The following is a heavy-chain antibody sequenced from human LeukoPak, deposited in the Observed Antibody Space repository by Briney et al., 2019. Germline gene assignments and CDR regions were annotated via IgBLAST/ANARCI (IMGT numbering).Heavy chain of an antibody. J-gene: IGHJ3*02. CDR3: AKDALWLVVALTPDAFDI. CDR2: INSDGRST. Sequence: HPGGSLRLSCVASGFTFSRYWMHWVRQAPGKGLVWVSRINSDGRSTNYADSVKGRFTISRDNSKNTLYLQMNSLRAEDTAVYYCAKDALWLVVALTPDAFDIWGQGTMVTVSS. CDR1: GFTFSRYW. D-gene: IGHD6-19*01. V-gene: IGHV3-74*01.